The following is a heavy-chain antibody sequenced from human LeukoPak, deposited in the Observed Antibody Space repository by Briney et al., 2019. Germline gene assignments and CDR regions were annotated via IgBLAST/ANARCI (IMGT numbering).Heavy chain of an antibody. V-gene: IGHV3-23*01. D-gene: IGHD3-16*02. CDR2: ISNSAGSS. CDR1: GFAFNGFA. J-gene: IGHJ4*02. CDR3: AKSLGVGGYTRYKGFDQ. Sequence: GGSLRLSCAASGFAFNGFAMNWVREAPGQGLEWVSGISNSAGSSHYADFVKGWLSICRDNSKTSLHLQMNSLRAEGTAVYYCAKSLGVGGYTRYKGFDQWGQGTLVTVSS.